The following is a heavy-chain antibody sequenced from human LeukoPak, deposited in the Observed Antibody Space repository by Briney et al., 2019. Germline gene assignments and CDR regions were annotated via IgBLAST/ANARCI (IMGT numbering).Heavy chain of an antibody. D-gene: IGHD5-18*01. Sequence: GASVKVSCKASGYTFTCYYMHWVRQAPGQGLEWMGWINPNSGGTNYAQKFQGRVTMTRDTSISTAYMELSRLRSDDTAVYYCARDTAMETPNYYYYMDVWGKGTTVTVSS. CDR3: ARDTAMETPNYYYYMDV. V-gene: IGHV1-2*02. CDR1: GYTFTCYY. J-gene: IGHJ6*03. CDR2: INPNSGGT.